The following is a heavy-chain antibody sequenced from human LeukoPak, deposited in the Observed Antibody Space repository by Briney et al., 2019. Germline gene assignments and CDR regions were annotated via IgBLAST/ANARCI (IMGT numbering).Heavy chain of an antibody. D-gene: IGHD3-16*01. CDR2: IKQDGSEK. CDR3: ARARGRSINDAFDI. CDR1: GFTFSSYW. Sequence: GGSLRLSCAASGFTFSSYWMSWARQGPGKGLEWVANIKQDGSEKYYVESVKGRFTISRDNAKNSLYLKMNSLRAEDTAVYYCARARGRSINDAFDIWGQGTMVTVSS. J-gene: IGHJ3*02. V-gene: IGHV3-7*01.